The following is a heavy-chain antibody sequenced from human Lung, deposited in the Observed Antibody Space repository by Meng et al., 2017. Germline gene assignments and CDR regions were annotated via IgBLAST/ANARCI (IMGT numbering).Heavy chain of an antibody. CDR3: ARDEDISAAGKLFGDY. J-gene: IGHJ4*02. D-gene: IGHD6-13*01. CDR1: GYNFPDYW. Sequence: QGPLVQSGGEVKKPGASVNVSCKPSGYNFPDYWLHWVRRAPGQGLEWMGRIDPKSGDTHYAQRFQGRVTMTGDTSISTAYMELSGLRSDDTAMYYCARDEDISAAGKLFGDYWGQGTLVTVSS. V-gene: IGHV1-2*06. CDR2: IDPKSGDT.